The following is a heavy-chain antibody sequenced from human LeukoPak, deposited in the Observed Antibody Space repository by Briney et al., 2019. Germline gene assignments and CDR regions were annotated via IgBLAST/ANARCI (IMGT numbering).Heavy chain of an antibody. CDR2: ICSGDST. D-gene: IGHD3-22*01. CDR3: ARGSSSGYYLAFDY. J-gene: IGHJ4*02. V-gene: IGHV3-66*01. Sequence: PGGSLRLSCAASGFTVSSDYMSCVRQAPGKGLEWVSVICSGDSTYYADSVKSRFTISRDNSKNTMYLQINSLRAEDTAVYYCARGSSSGYYLAFDYWGLGTLVTVSS. CDR1: GFTVSSDY.